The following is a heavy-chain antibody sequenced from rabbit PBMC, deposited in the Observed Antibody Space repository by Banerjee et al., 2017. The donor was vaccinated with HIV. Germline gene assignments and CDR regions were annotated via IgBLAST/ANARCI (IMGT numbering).Heavy chain of an antibody. J-gene: IGHJ3*01. CDR3: ARNTANSYGLTRLDL. V-gene: IGHV1S45*01. CDR2: IDAGSSGST. CDR1: GFTLSSYW. Sequence: QQQLEESGGDLVKPGASLTLTCTASGFTLSSYWICWVRQAPGKGLEWIACIDAGSSGSTYYASWAKGRFTISKTSSTTVTLQMTSLTAADTATYFCARNTANSYGLTRLDLWGPGTLVTVS. D-gene: IGHD6-1*01.